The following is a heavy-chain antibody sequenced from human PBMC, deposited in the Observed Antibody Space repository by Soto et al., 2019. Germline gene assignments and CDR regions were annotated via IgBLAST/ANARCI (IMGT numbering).Heavy chain of an antibody. CDR1: GYNFNTYW. D-gene: IGHD2-2*01. CDR3: ARDKALVVPSLVNSDYYYYAMDV. Sequence: PGESLKISCKGSGYNFNTYWIDWVRQVPGKGLEWMGIIYPGDSDTKYSPSFQGQVTISVDKSTNTAYLQWSSLKASDTAIYYCARDKALVVPSLVNSDYYYYAMDVWGQGTTVTVSS. V-gene: IGHV5-51*01. CDR2: IYPGDSDT. J-gene: IGHJ6*02.